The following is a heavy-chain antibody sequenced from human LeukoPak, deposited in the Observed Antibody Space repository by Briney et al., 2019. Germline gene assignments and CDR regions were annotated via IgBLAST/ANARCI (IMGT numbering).Heavy chain of an antibody. CDR3: ARDGYNRGLPDY. J-gene: IGHJ4*02. CDR1: GCTVSNNY. CDR2: IYSGGST. Sequence: GGSLRLSCAASGCTVSNNYMSWGRQAPGKGLEWVSVIYSGGSTYYADSVKGRFTISRDNSKNTLYLQMNSLRAEDTAVYYCARDGYNRGLPDYWGQGTLVTVSS. V-gene: IGHV3-66*01. D-gene: IGHD5-24*01.